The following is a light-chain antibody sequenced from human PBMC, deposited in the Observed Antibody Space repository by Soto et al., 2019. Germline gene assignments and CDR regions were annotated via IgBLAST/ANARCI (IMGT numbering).Light chain of an antibody. CDR2: DNN. J-gene: IGLJ3*02. CDR3: GTWDNSLSDML. CDR1: GSNVGHNY. Sequence: QSVLTQPPSVSAAPGQWVTISCSGSGSNVGHNYVSWYQQFPGTAPRLLIYDNNKRPSGIPDRFSGSKSSTSATLDIAGLQTGDEADYYCGTWDNSLSDMLFGGGTKLTVL. V-gene: IGLV1-51*01.